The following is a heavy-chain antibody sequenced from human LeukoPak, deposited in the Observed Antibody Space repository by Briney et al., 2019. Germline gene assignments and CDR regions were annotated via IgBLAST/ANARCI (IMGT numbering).Heavy chain of an antibody. J-gene: IGHJ5*02. V-gene: IGHV1-18*01. CDR3: VRDHCSSTSCYYDNWFDP. Sequence: GASVKVSCKASGYTFTSYGISWVRQASGHGLEWMGWINPYNGNTNYAQELQDRVTMTTDTSTSTAYMELRSLRSDDTAVYCCVRDHCSSTSCYYDNWFDPWGQGTLVTVSA. D-gene: IGHD2-2*01. CDR2: INPYNGNT. CDR1: GYTFTSYG.